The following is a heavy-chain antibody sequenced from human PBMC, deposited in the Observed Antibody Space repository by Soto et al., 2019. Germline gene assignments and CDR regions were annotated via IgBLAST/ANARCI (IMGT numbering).Heavy chain of an antibody. Sequence: QVQLVQSGAEVKKPGASVEVSCKASGYTFTSYYIHWVRQAPGQGLEWMGMINPSGGNTIYAQKFQGRVTMTRDTSTSTVYMELSSLRSEDTAMYYCASSGMDTAMVGYYYLYTMDVWGQGTTVTVSS. CDR2: INPSGGNT. CDR3: ASSGMDTAMVGYYYLYTMDV. D-gene: IGHD5-18*01. V-gene: IGHV1-46*01. J-gene: IGHJ6*02. CDR1: GYTFTSYY.